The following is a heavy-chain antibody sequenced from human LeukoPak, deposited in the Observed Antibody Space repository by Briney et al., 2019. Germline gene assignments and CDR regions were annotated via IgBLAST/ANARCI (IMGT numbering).Heavy chain of an antibody. CDR2: INHSGST. Sequence: PSETLSLTCAVYGGSFSGYYWSWLRHPPGKGLEWLGEINHSGSTNYNPSLKSRVTISVDTSKNQFSLKLSSVTAADTAVYYCARAWRRQQLVMGGDYWGQGTLVTVSS. V-gene: IGHV4-34*01. CDR3: ARAWRRQQLVMGGDY. D-gene: IGHD6-13*01. J-gene: IGHJ4*02. CDR1: GGSFSGYY.